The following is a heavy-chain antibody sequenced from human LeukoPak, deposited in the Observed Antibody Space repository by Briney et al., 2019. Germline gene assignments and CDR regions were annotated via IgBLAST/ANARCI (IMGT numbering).Heavy chain of an antibody. CDR3: ARHPPSRGYSYGYPPNYFDY. Sequence: SETLSLTCTVSGGSISSSSYYWGWIRQPPGKGLEWIGSIYYSGSTYYNPSLKSRVTISVDTSKNQFSLKLCSVTAADTAVYYCARHPPSRGYSYGYPPNYFDYWGQGTLVTVSS. D-gene: IGHD5-18*01. V-gene: IGHV4-39*01. CDR1: GGSISSSSYY. J-gene: IGHJ4*02. CDR2: IYYSGST.